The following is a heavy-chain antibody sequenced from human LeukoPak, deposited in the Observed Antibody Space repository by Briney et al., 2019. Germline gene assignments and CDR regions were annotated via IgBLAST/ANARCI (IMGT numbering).Heavy chain of an antibody. Sequence: SESLFLTCAVYGGSFSGYYCSWIRQPPGKWLEWIGVINHSGSTNYNPSLKSRVTTSVDTSKNQYFLKLSSVTAADTAVYYCARGYSNYYFDYGGQGPLVTVSS. J-gene: IGHJ4*02. D-gene: IGHD4-11*01. CDR1: GGSFSGYY. CDR2: INHSGST. CDR3: ARGYSNYYFDY. V-gene: IGHV4-34*01.